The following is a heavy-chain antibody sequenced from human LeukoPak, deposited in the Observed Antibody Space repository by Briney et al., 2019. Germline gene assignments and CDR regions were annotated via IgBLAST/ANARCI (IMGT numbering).Heavy chain of an antibody. CDR2: MNPNSGNK. Sequence: ASVKVSCKASGYTFTSNDINWVRQATGQGLEWMGWMNPNSGNKGYAQKFQGRVTMTRDTSISTAYMELSGLRSEDTAVYFCARHSGYDIKFDYWGQGTLVTVSS. CDR3: ARHSGYDIKFDY. D-gene: IGHD5-12*01. CDR1: GYTFTSND. J-gene: IGHJ4*02. V-gene: IGHV1-8*02.